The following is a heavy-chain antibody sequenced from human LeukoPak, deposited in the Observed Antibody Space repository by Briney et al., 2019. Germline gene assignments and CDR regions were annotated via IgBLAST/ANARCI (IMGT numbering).Heavy chain of an antibody. V-gene: IGHV1-46*01. D-gene: IGHD3-22*01. J-gene: IGHJ5*02. CDR2: INPIGGST. CDR3: ARAEELLRYNWFDP. CDR1: GYTFTKYY. Sequence: ASVKVSCKAPGYTFTKYYMHWVRQAPGQGLEWMGLINPIGGSTTYAHNFQGRISMIRDTSTSAVYMELSSLRSDDTAVYYCARAEELLRYNWFDPGGQGTLVIVSS.